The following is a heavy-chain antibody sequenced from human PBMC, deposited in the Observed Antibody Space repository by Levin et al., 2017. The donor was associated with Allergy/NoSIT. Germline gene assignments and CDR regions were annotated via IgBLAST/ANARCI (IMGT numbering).Heavy chain of an antibody. CDR1: GFTFGDYA. CDR3: TRHDSSGWYDAFDI. V-gene: IGHV3-49*03. Sequence: GESLKISCTASGFTFGDYAMSWFRQAPGKGLEWVGFIRSKAYGETTEYAVSVKGRFTISRDDSKRIAYLHMNSLKTADTAVYYCTRHDSSGWYDAFDIWGQGTMVTVSS. D-gene: IGHD6-19*01. CDR2: IRSKAYGETT. J-gene: IGHJ3*02.